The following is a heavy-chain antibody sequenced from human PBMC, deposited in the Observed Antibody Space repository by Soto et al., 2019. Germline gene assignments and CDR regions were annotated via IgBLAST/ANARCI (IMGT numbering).Heavy chain of an antibody. V-gene: IGHV4-34*01. Sequence: PWETLSLTCAVYGGSFSGYYWSWIRQPPGKGLEWIGEINHSGSTNYNPSLKSRVTISVDTSKNQFSLKLSSVTAADTAVYYCARWCYDSDYYYYGMDVCGQGTTLTVS. CDR3: ARWCYDSDYYYYGMDV. CDR1: GGSFSGYY. CDR2: INHSGST. D-gene: IGHD5-12*01. J-gene: IGHJ6*02.